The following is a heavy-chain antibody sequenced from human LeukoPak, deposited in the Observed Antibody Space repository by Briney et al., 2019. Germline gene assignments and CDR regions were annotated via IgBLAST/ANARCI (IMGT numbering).Heavy chain of an antibody. J-gene: IGHJ4*02. Sequence: SETLSLTCTVSGASINSYYWSWIRQPPGKGLEWIGYIYYSGSTNYNPSLKSRVTISVDTSKNQFSLKLSSVTAADTAVYYCARGDFDYWGQGTLVTVSS. CDR1: GASINSYY. CDR3: ARGDFDY. CDR2: IYYSGST. V-gene: IGHV4-59*12.